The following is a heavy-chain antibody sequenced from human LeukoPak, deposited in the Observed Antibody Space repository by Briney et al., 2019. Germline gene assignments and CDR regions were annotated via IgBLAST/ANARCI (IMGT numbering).Heavy chain of an antibody. Sequence: SETLSLTCTVSGGSISSYYWSWIRQPPGKGLEWIGYIYYSGSTNYNPSLKSRVTISVDTSKNQFSLKLSSVTAADTAVYYCARVIHIAASYYFDYWGQGTLVTVSS. CDR1: GGSISSYY. CDR3: ARVIHIAASYYFDY. J-gene: IGHJ4*02. D-gene: IGHD6-25*01. CDR2: IYYSGST. V-gene: IGHV4-59*08.